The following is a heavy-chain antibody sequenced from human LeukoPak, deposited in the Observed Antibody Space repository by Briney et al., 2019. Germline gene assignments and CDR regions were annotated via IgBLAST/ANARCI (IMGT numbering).Heavy chain of an antibody. CDR1: GGSISSSNW. CDR3: ARVARCTSCFDVDY. D-gene: IGHD2-2*01. CDR2: IYHSGST. J-gene: IGHJ4*02. V-gene: IGHV4-4*02. Sequence: SGTLSLTCAVSGGSISSSNWWSWVRQPPGKGLEWIGEIYHSGSTNYNPSLKSRVTISVDTSKNQFSLTLSSVTAADTAVYYCARVARCTSCFDVDYWGQGTLVTVSS.